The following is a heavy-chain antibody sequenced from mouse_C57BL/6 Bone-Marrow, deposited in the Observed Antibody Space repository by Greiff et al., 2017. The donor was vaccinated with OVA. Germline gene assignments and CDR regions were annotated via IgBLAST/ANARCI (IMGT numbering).Heavy chain of an antibody. Sequence: QVQLQQSGAELVRPGASVTLSCKASGYTFTDYEMHWVKQTPVHGLEWIGAIDPETGGTAYNQKFKGKAILTADKSSSTAYMELRSLTSEDSAVYYCTRGDSSYYAVDYGGQGTSVTVSA. V-gene: IGHV1-15*01. CDR2: IDPETGGT. D-gene: IGHD1-1*01. CDR3: TRGDSSYYAVDY. J-gene: IGHJ4*01. CDR1: GYTFTDYE.